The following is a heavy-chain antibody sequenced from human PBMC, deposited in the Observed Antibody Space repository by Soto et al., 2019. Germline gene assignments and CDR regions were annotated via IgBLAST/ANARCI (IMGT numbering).Heavy chain of an antibody. Sequence: PSETLRFGWILSGGCISIGGYVWSWIRQHPGKGLEWIGYIFYSGSTFYNPSLQSRVTTSVDTSKNQFSLKLTSVTAADTAVYYCARGDCSGGSCYYFDFWGQGTMVTVSS. CDR1: GGCISIGGYV. J-gene: IGHJ4*02. CDR3: ARGDCSGGSCYYFDF. V-gene: IGHV4-31*02. CDR2: IFYSGST. D-gene: IGHD2-15*01.